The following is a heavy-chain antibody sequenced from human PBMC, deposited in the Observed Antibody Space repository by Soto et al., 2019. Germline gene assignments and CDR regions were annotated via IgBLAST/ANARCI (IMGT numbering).Heavy chain of an antibody. Sequence: QVQLVQSGAEVKKPGSSVKVSCKASGGTFSSCAISWVRQAPGQGLEWMGGTIPIFGTANYAQKFQDRVTITADEATSTAYLELISLRSEDTAVYYWARSLYRSGSYYYYGLDVWGQGTAVTVSS. J-gene: IGHJ6*02. V-gene: IGHV1-69*01. CDR2: TIPIFGTA. CDR3: ARSLYRSGSYYYYGLDV. CDR1: GGTFSSCA. D-gene: IGHD3-10*01.